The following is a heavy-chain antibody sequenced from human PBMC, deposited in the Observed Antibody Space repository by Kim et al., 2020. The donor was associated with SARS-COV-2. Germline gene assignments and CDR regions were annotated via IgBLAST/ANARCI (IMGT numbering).Heavy chain of an antibody. CDR2: ISYDGSNK. V-gene: IGHV3-30*04. D-gene: IGHD3-10*01. CDR3: ARGPTTWFGELLSAYYYYGMDV. J-gene: IGHJ6*02. Sequence: GGSLRLSCAASGFTFSSYAMHWVRQAPGKGLEWVAVISYDGSNKYYADSVKGRFTISRDNSKNTLYLQMNSLRAEDTAVYYCARGPTTWFGELLSAYYYYGMDVWGQGTTVTVSS. CDR1: GFTFSSYA.